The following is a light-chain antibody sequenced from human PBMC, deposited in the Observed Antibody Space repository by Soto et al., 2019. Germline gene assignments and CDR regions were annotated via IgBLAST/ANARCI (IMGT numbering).Light chain of an antibody. V-gene: IGKV3-20*01. CDR3: QQYGSSLLP. Sequence: EIVLTQSPGTLSLSPGERATLSCRASQSVSSSYLAWYQQKPGQAPRLLIYGASSRATGIPDRFSGSGSGTDFTLPISRLEPEDFAVYYCQQYGSSLLPFGGGTKGEIK. CDR2: GAS. CDR1: QSVSSSY. J-gene: IGKJ4*01.